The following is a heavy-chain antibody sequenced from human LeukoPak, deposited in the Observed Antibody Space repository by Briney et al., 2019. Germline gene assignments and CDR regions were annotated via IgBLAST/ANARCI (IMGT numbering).Heavy chain of an antibody. J-gene: IGHJ6*02. V-gene: IGHV1-3*01. D-gene: IGHD2-21*02. CDR2: INAGNGNT. CDR3: ARVYCGADCCSHYYYGMDV. Sequence: ASVKVSCKASGYTFTSYAMHWARQAPGQRLEWMGWINAGNGNTKYSQKFQGRVTITRDTSASTAYMELSSLRSEDTAVYYCARVYCGADCCSHYYYGMDVWGQGTTVTVSS. CDR1: GYTFTSYA.